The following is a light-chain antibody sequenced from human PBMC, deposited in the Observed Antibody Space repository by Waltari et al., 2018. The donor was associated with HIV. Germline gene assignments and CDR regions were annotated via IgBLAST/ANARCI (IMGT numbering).Light chain of an antibody. CDR1: QSVNSRY. Sequence: EIVLTQSPGTLSLSPGERATLSCRASQSVNSRYLAWYQQKPGQAPTLLIYGAASRATGIPDRFSGSGAGTDFTLTIRRLEPEDFAVYYCQQYGSSPRLTFGGGTKVEIK. CDR3: QQYGSSPRLT. CDR2: GAA. J-gene: IGKJ4*01. V-gene: IGKV3-20*01.